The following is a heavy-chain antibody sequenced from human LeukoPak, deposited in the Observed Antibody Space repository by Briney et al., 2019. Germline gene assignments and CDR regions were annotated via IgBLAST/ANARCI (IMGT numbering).Heavy chain of an antibody. CDR2: IIPIFGTA. Sequence: SVKVSCKVSGYTLTELSMHWVRQAPGQGLEWMGGIIPIFGTANYAQKFQGRVTITADESTSTAYMELSSLRSEDTAVYYCARVLLAAAGHFDYWGQGTLVTVSS. V-gene: IGHV1-69*13. J-gene: IGHJ4*02. D-gene: IGHD6-13*01. CDR1: GYTLTELS. CDR3: ARVLLAAAGHFDY.